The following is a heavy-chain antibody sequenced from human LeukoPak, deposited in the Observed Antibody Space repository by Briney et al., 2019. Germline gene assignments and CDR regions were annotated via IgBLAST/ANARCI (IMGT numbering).Heavy chain of an antibody. J-gene: IGHJ4*02. Sequence: GGSLRLSCAASGATFSSYSMNWVRQAPGKGLECVSSISIIRSYIYYADSVKGRFTISRDNAKNSLSLQMNSLSAEDTAVYYCARDPTYYLRYGYFDSWGQGTLVPVSS. CDR1: GATFSSYS. V-gene: IGHV3-21*01. CDR3: ARDPTYYLRYGYFDS. CDR2: ISIIRSYI. D-gene: IGHD1-26*01.